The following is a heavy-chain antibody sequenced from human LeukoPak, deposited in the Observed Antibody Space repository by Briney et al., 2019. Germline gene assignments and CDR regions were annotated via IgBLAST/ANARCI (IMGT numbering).Heavy chain of an antibody. CDR3: AWELTKRYDS. CDR2: ISHDGGYQ. D-gene: IGHD5-24*01. CDR1: GFTLCSHA. Sequence: GGSLRLSCAASGFTLCSHAMHWVCQAPGEGLKWVAVISHDGGYQDYADSVKGRFTISRDNPRNTLYLRMNSLRSEDTAVYYCAWELTKRYDSWGQGTLVTVSS. V-gene: IGHV3-30-3*01. J-gene: IGHJ4*02.